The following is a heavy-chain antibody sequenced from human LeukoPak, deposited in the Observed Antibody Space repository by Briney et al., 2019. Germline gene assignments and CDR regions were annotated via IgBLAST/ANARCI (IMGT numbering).Heavy chain of an antibody. CDR3: AKDIRDSTHHGFDY. CDR1: GYTFSNYN. CDR2: INPYNANT. V-gene: IGHV1-18*01. J-gene: IGHJ4*02. D-gene: IGHD2/OR15-2a*01. Sequence: ASVKVSCKTSGYTFSNYNINWVRQAPGQGLEWMGWINPYNANTNYAQNLQGRVTMTTDTSTGTAYMELRSLRSDDTALYYCAKDIRDSTHHGFDYWGQGTLVTVSS.